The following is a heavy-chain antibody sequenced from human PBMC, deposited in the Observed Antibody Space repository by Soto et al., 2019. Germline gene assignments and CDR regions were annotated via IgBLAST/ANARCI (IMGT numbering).Heavy chain of an antibody. V-gene: IGHV1-18*01. CDR1: GYTFTSYG. D-gene: IGHD3-22*01. Sequence: QVQLVQSGAEVKKPGASVKVSCKASGYTFTSYGISWVRQAPGQGLEWMGWISAYNGDTNYARKLQGRVTMTTDTSTSTAYMELRSLRSDDTAVYYCARDRDYYDSSGYYRPSNWFDPWGQGTLVTVSS. CDR2: ISAYNGDT. J-gene: IGHJ5*02. CDR3: ARDRDYYDSSGYYRPSNWFDP.